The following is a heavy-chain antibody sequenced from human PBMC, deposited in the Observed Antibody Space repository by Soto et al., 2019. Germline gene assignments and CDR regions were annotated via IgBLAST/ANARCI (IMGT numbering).Heavy chain of an antibody. D-gene: IGHD3-16*02. J-gene: IGHJ4*02. CDR2: INHSGST. Sequence: PSETLSLTCAVYGGSFSGYYWSWIRQPPGKGLEWIGAINHSGSTNYNPSLKSRVTISVDTSKHQFSLKLSSVTAADTAVDSCARIRHYDYVWGSYRYRYFDFWGQGTLVSVSS. V-gene: IGHV4-34*01. CDR1: GGSFSGYY. CDR3: ARIRHYDYVWGSYRYRYFDF.